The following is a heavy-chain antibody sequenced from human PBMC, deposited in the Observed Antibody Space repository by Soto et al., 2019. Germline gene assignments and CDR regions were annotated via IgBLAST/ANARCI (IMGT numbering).Heavy chain of an antibody. CDR3: AREDDGGDSLDV. D-gene: IGHD2-21*02. Sequence: QVQLQQSGPGLVKPSQTLSLTCTVSGGSISSGYYHWTWIRQSPGKGLEWIGYIHHSGSILYNPSLKSRVTISVDTSKNQFSLHLSSVTAADTAVYFCAREDDGGDSLDVWGQGTTVTVSS. V-gene: IGHV4-30-4*08. CDR2: IHHSGSI. CDR1: GGSISSGYYH. J-gene: IGHJ6*02.